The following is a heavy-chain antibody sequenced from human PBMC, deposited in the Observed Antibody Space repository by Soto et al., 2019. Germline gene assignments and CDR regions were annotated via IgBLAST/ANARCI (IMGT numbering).Heavy chain of an antibody. V-gene: IGHV2-26*01. D-gene: IGHD7-27*01. CDR1: GFSLSNARMG. CDR2: IFSNDEK. Sequence: QVTLKESGPVLVKPTETLTLTCTVSGFSLSNARMGVSWIRQPPGKALEWLAHIFSNDEKSSSTSLKSRLTISKDTSKSQVVLTMTNMDPVDTATYYCARIWGPYYYYGMDVWGQGTTVTVSS. J-gene: IGHJ6*02. CDR3: ARIWGPYYYYGMDV.